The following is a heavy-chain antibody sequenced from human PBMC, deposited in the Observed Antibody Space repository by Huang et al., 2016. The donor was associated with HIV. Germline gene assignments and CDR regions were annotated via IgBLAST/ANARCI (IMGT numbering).Heavy chain of an antibody. Sequence: EVQFVESGGGLVKPGRSLRLSCTASGFTFGNYGMSWFRQAQGRGLEWVGFIRNKDNTETTEYAASVKGRFTIARDDSKSIAYLQMNSLKPEDTAVYYCTRDSVYPNYYDGSGFYFDYWGQGTLVTVSS. D-gene: IGHD3-22*01. CDR1: GFTFGNYG. J-gene: IGHJ4*02. V-gene: IGHV3-49*05. CDR3: TRDSVYPNYYDGSGFYFDY. CDR2: IRNKDNTETT.